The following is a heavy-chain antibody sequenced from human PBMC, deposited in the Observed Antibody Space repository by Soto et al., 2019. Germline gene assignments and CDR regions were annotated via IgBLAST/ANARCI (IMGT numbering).Heavy chain of an antibody. V-gene: IGHV1-18*01. CDR1: GYTFTNYG. D-gene: IGHD1-1*01. CDR3: ARGRYGDY. J-gene: IGHJ4*02. CDR2: ISAHNGST. Sequence: QVHLVQSGAEVKKPGASVKVSCKASGYTFTNYGITWVRQAPGQGLEWMGWISAHNGSTDYAQKLQGRVIVTRDTSTSTAYMELRSLISDDTAVYYCARGRYGDYWGQGALVTVSS.